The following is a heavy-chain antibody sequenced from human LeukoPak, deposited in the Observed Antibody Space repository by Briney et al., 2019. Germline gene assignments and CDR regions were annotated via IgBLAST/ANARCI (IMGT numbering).Heavy chain of an antibody. D-gene: IGHD2/OR15-2a*01. CDR3: ARAVRSRAFDI. V-gene: IGHV3-30*03. CDR2: ISYDGRNK. Sequence: PGGSLRLSCAASGFTVSSNYMSWVRQAPGKGLEWVAVISYDGRNKYYADSVKGRFTISRDNSKNTLYLQMNSLRAEDTAVYYCARAVRSRAFDIWGQGTMVTVSS. CDR1: GFTVSSNY. J-gene: IGHJ3*02.